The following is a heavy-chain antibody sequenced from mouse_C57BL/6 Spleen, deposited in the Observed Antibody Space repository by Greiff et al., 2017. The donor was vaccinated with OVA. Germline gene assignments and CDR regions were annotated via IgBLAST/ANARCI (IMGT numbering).Heavy chain of an antibody. CDR3: ARGGYHYYAMDY. CDR2: INPGSGGT. V-gene: IGHV1-54*01. Sequence: QVQLKESGAELVRPGTSVKVSCKASGYAFTNYLIEWVKQRPGQGLEWIGVINPGSGGTNYNEKFKGKATLTADKSSSTAYMQLSSLTSEDSAVYFCARGGYHYYAMDYWGQGTSVTVSS. CDR1: GYAFTNYL. J-gene: IGHJ4*01.